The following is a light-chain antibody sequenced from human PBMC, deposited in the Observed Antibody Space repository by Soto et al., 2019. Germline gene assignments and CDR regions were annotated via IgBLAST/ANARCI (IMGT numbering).Light chain of an antibody. CDR3: TSYTTSSTLV. J-gene: IGLJ1*01. CDR2: DVS. V-gene: IGLV2-14*01. CDR1: SRDVGGYNY. Sequence: QSALTQPASVSGSPGQSITISCTGTSRDVGGYNYVSWYQQYPGKAPKLMIYDVSNRPSGVSNRFSGSKSGNTASLTISGLQAEDEADYYCTSYTTSSTLVFGTGTKLTVL.